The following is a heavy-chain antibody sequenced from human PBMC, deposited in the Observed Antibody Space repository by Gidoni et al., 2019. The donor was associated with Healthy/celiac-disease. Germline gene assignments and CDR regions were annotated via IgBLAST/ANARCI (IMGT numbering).Heavy chain of an antibody. J-gene: IGHJ4*02. Sequence: EVQLVESGGGVVQPGGSLRLSCAASGFTASRYSMNWVRKAPGKGLVWVSYISSSRSSIYYADSVKGRFTISRDNAKNSLYLQMNSLRDEDTAVYYCARGYYRLRFELAPIDYWGQGTLVTVSS. CDR2: ISSSRSSI. CDR3: ARGYYRLRFELAPIDY. CDR1: GFTASRYS. D-gene: IGHD4-4*01. V-gene: IGHV3-48*02.